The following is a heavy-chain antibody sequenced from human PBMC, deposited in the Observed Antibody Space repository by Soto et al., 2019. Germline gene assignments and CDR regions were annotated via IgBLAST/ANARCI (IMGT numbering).Heavy chain of an antibody. CDR1: GGSISSGGYY. D-gene: IGHD3-9*01. CDR2: IYYSGST. CDR3: ARAPRLYYDILTGYSYYYYYGMDV. Sequence: KTSETLSLTCTVSGGSISSGGYYWSWIRQHPGKGLEWIGYIYYSGSTYYNPSLKSRVTISVDTSKNQFSLKLSSVTAADTAVYYCARAPRLYYDILTGYSYYYYYGMDVWGQGTTVTVSS. V-gene: IGHV4-31*03. J-gene: IGHJ6*02.